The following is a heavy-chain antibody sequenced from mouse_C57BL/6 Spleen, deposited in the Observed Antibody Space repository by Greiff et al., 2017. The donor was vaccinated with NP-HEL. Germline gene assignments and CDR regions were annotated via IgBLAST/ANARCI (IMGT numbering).Heavy chain of an antibody. CDR1: GFTFSSYG. V-gene: IGHV5-6*01. CDR2: ISSGGSYT. J-gene: IGHJ2*01. CDR3: ARPPDSSGYLLDH. Sequence: EVKLVESGGDLVKPGGSLKLSCAASGFTFSSYGMSWVRQTPDKRLEWVATISSGGSYTYYPDSVKGRFTISRDNAKNTLYLQMSSLKSEDTAMYYCARPPDSSGYLLDHRGQGTTLTVSS. D-gene: IGHD3-2*02.